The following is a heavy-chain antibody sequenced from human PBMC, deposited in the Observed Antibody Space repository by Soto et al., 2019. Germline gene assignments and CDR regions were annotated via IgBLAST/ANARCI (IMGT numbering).Heavy chain of an antibody. CDR3: ARRRTPRITIFGVAPGIKGMDV. CDR2: MNPNSGNT. CDR1: GYTFTSYY. D-gene: IGHD3-3*01. Sequence: ASVKVSCKASGYTFTSYYINWVRQATGQGLECMGWMNPNSGNTGYAQKFQGGVTMTRNTSISTAYMELSSLRSEDTAVYYCARRRTPRITIFGVAPGIKGMDVWGQGTTVTVSS. V-gene: IGHV1-8*01. J-gene: IGHJ6*02.